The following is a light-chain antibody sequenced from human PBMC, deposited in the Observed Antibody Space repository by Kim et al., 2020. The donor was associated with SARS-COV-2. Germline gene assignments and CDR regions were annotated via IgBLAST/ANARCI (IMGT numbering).Light chain of an antibody. CDR2: DVS. Sequence: GTGSDVGGYNYVSWYQHHPGKAPKLMIYDVSKRPSGVPDRFSGSKSGHTASLTVSGLQAEDEADYYCSSYPGSNNLGVYGGATKPTVL. CDR3: SSYPGSNNLGV. J-gene: IGLJ3*02. V-gene: IGLV2-8*01. CDR1: GSDVGGYNY.